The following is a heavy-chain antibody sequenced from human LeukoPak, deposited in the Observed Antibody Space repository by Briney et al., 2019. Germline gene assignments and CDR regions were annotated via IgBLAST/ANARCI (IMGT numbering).Heavy chain of an antibody. D-gene: IGHD2-15*01. V-gene: IGHV4-30-2*01. CDR2: IYHSGST. J-gene: IGHJ4*02. Sequence: SQTLSLTCAVSGGSISSGGYSWSWIRQPPGKGLEWIGYIYHSGSTYYNPSLKSRVTISVDRSKNQFSLKLSSVTAADTAVYYCARGRISGYWGQGTLVTVSS. CDR1: GGSISSGGYS. CDR3: ARGRISGY.